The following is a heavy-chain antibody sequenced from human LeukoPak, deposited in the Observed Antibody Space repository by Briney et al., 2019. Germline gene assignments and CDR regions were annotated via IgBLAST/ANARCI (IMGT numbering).Heavy chain of an antibody. CDR2: IDLGGTNT. J-gene: IGHJ4*02. CDR3: ARDGGRYSTDY. D-gene: IGHD3-10*01. CDR1: GYTFTGYY. V-gene: IGHV1-46*01. Sequence: ASVKVSCKASGYTFTGYYMHWVRQAPGQGLEWMGIIDLGGTNTRYAQKFQDRIILTRDTSTSTVYMDLGRLRSEDTAVYYCARDGGRYSTDYWGQGTLVAVSS.